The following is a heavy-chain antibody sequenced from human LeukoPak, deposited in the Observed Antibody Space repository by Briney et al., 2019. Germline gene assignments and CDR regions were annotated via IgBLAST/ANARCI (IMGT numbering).Heavy chain of an antibody. J-gene: IGHJ4*02. V-gene: IGHV3-33*01. Sequence: PGRSLTLSCAASEFTFTTYGMHWVRQAPGKGLKWVAFIYYDGSNIYYADYVKVRFTISRDISKNTLYLQMDSLRAEDTAIYYCARDWKTNSFDYWGQGTLVTVSS. CDR3: ARDWKTNSFDY. CDR1: EFTFTTYG. D-gene: IGHD1-1*01. CDR2: IYYDGSNI.